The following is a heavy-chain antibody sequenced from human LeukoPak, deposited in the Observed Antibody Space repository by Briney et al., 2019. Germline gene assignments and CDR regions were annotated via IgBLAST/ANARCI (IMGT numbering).Heavy chain of an antibody. Sequence: PGGSLRLSCAASGFTFSSYGMHWVRQAPGKGLEWVAVISYDGSNKYYADSVKGRFTISRDNSKNTLYLQMNSLRAEDTAVYYCARDRVVAAAGYFDYWGQGTLVTVSS. CDR3: ARDRVVAAAGYFDY. D-gene: IGHD6-13*01. CDR1: GFTFSSYG. CDR2: ISYDGSNK. J-gene: IGHJ4*02. V-gene: IGHV3-30*03.